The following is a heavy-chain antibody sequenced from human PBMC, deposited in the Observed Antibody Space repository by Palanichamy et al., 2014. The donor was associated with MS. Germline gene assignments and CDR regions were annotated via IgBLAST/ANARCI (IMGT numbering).Heavy chain of an antibody. CDR2: ITSRGGRR. V-gene: IGHV3-23*01. CDR3: AKTKPLSERGYFDY. J-gene: IGHJ4*02. CDR1: GFTFSTYA. Sequence: EVQLLESGGGLVHPGGSLRLSCVGSGFTFSTYAMSWVRQAPGKGLEWVSSITSRGGRRGYAEFVKGRFTISRDNSKNTLYLEMNSLRADDTAVYYCAKTKPLSERGYFDYWGQGTLVTVSS. D-gene: IGHD1-1*01.